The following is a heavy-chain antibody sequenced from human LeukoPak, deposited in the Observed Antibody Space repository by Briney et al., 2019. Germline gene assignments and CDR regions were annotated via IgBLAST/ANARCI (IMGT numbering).Heavy chain of an antibody. J-gene: IGHJ4*02. CDR1: GASISSSNW. D-gene: IGHD6-19*01. CDR2: MFHDGRT. Sequence: PSGTLSLTCVVSGASISSSNWWSWVRQAPGKGLEWIGEMFHDGRTNYNPSLKSRVTLSLDKSKNHFSLSLTSVTAADTAVYYCAKSPGGWKLDSWGQGTLVTVSS. V-gene: IGHV4-4*02. CDR3: AKSPGGWKLDS.